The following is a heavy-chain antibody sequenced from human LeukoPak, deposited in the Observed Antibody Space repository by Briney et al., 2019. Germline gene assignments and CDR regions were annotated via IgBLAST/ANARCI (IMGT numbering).Heavy chain of an antibody. V-gene: IGHV4-59*01. CDR2: IYYTGST. Sequence: SETLSLTCTVSGGSLSSYYWTWIRQPPGKGLEWIGCIYYTGSTSYNPSLKSRVTISVQTSKNQFSLKLSSVTAADTAVYYCARGLNRNDYGDYGYWGQGTLVTVSS. D-gene: IGHD4-17*01. CDR1: GGSLSSYY. CDR3: ARGLNRNDYGDYGY. J-gene: IGHJ4*02.